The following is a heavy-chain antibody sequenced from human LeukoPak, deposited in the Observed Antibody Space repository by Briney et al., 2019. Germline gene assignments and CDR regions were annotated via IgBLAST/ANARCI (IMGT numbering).Heavy chain of an antibody. CDR1: GYTFTTHD. Sequence: GASVKVSCKASGYTFTTHDLTWVRQATGQGLEWMGWMNPGSGDTAYAQKFQGRVTMTRDTSMSTAYMELNSLGSEDMAIYYCARGLGDYNTDWFPVSGYWGQGTPVTVSS. CDR3: ARGLGDYNTDWFPVSGY. D-gene: IGHD3-9*01. V-gene: IGHV1-8*01. CDR2: MNPGSGDT. J-gene: IGHJ4*02.